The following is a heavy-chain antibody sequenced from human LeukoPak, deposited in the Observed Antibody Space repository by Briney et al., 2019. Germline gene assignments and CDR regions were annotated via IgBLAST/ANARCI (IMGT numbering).Heavy chain of an antibody. Sequence: PGGSLRLSCAASGFILSDNYMAWVRQAPGKGLEWVSLIYSGGDTHYAASVRGRFTISRDNSRNTLYLQMDSLRAEDTALYYCARDDNAFDIWGQGTMVTVSS. CDR2: IYSGGDT. V-gene: IGHV3-53*01. CDR3: ARDDNAFDI. J-gene: IGHJ3*02. CDR1: GFILSDNY.